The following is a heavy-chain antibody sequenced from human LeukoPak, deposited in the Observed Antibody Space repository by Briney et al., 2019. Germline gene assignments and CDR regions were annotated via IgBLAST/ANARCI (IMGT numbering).Heavy chain of an antibody. CDR3: ARDPHYDSSGYLGY. J-gene: IGHJ4*02. Sequence: GGSLRLSCAASGFTLSDYYMSWIRQAPGKGLEWVSYISSSGNTIYYADSVKGRFTISRDNAKNSLYPQMNSLRAEDTAVYYCARDPHYDSSGYLGYWGQGTLVTVSS. V-gene: IGHV3-11*01. CDR2: ISSSGNTI. D-gene: IGHD3-22*01. CDR1: GFTLSDYY.